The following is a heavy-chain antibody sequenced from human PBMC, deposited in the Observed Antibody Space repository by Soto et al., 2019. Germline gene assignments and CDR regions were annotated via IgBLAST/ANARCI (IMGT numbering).Heavy chain of an antibody. D-gene: IGHD3-22*01. Sequence: GGSLRLSCAASGFTFSSYAMSWVRQAPGKGLEWVSAISGSGGSTYYADSVKGRFTISRDNSKNTLYLQMNSLRAEDTAVYYCAKESADITMIVVVITTDYYYGMDVWGQGTTVTVSS. V-gene: IGHV3-23*01. CDR1: GFTFSSYA. J-gene: IGHJ6*02. CDR3: AKESADITMIVVVITTDYYYGMDV. CDR2: ISGSGGST.